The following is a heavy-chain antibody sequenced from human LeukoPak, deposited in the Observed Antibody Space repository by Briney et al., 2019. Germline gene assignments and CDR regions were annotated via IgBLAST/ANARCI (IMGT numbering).Heavy chain of an antibody. CDR2: VWHDGSDN. CDR3: ARDRTYCSSTSCTRLGMDV. Sequence: PGGSPRLSCEVSGFTFTRYGMHWVRQAPGKGLEWVAVVWHDGSDNAYADSVKGRFTISRDDTKNMLYLQMNSLRAEDTALYYCARDRTYCSSTSCTRLGMDVWGQGTTVTVSS. V-gene: IGHV3-33*01. D-gene: IGHD2-2*01. J-gene: IGHJ6*02. CDR1: GFTFTRYG.